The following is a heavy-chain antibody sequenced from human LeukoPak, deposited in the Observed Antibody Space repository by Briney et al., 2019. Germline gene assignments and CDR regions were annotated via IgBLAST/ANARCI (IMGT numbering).Heavy chain of an antibody. CDR1: GYSISSGYY. CDR2: IYHSGST. V-gene: IGHV4-38-2*01. CDR3: ARHPSRFGEAYYYYMDV. D-gene: IGHD3-10*01. J-gene: IGHJ6*03. Sequence: PSETLSLTCAVSGYSISSGYYWGWIRQPPGKGLEWIGSIYHSGSTYYNPSLKSRVTISVDTSKNQFSLKLSSVTAADTAVYYCARHPSRFGEAYYYYMDVWGEGTTVTVSS.